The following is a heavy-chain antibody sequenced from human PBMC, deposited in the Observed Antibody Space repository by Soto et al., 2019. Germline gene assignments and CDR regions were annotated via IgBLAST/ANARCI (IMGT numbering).Heavy chain of an antibody. CDR1: GGSISSYY. V-gene: IGHV4-59*08. Sequence: PSETLSLTCTVSGGSISSYYWSWIRQPPGKGLEWIGYIYYSGSTNYNPSLKSRVTISADTSKNQFSLKLSSVTAADTAVYYCARRYGGSIDYWGQGTLVTVSS. D-gene: IGHD2-15*01. CDR2: IYYSGST. J-gene: IGHJ4*02. CDR3: ARRYGGSIDY.